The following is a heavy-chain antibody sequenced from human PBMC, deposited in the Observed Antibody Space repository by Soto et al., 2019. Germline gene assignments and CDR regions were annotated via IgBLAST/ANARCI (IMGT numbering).Heavy chain of an antibody. CDR1: GFTFSSYA. CDR3: AKGPDIVVVPAATDY. CDR2: ISGSGGST. D-gene: IGHD2-2*01. Sequence: EVQLLESGGGLVQPGGSLRLSCAASGFTFSSYAMSWVRQAPGEGLEWVSAISGSGGSTYYADSVKGRFTISRDNSKNTLYLQMNSLRAEDTAVYYCAKGPDIVVVPAATDYWGQGTLVTVSS. J-gene: IGHJ4*02. V-gene: IGHV3-23*01.